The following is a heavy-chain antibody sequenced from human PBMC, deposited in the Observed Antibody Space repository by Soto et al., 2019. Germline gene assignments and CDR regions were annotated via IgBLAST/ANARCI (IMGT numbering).Heavy chain of an antibody. V-gene: IGHV3-9*01. CDR1: GFRFDDYA. D-gene: IGHD1-1*01. CDR3: ARTTVTTGLYYGMDL. CDR2: VSWSSGSI. J-gene: IGHJ6*02. Sequence: PGGSLRLSCAASGFRFDDYAMHWVRQAPGKGLEWVSGVSWSSGSIGYAASVKGRFTISRDNDGNSLFLQMNGLRSDDTALYYCARTTVTTGLYYGMDLWGQGTMVTVSS.